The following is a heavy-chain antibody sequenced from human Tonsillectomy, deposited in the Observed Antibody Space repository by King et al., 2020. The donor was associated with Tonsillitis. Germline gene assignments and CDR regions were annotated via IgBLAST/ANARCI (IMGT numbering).Heavy chain of an antibody. CDR2: INHNGST. J-gene: IGHJ6*03. V-gene: IGHV4-34*01. CDR1: GGSFSATY. CDR3: ASPLYYNDASDYQGRYYMDV. Sequence: VQLQQWGAGRLKSSGTLSLTCAVYGGSFSATYWSWIRQPPGKGLEWIGEINHNGSTNYNPSVKSRVTISADTSKNQFSLRVNSVTAADTAVYYCASPLYYNDASDYQGRYYMDVWGEGTTVTVSS. D-gene: IGHD3-22*01.